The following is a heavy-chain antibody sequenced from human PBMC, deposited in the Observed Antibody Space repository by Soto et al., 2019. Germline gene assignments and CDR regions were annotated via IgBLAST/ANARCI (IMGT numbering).Heavy chain of an antibody. D-gene: IGHD5-18*01. J-gene: IGHJ5*02. CDR3: ARGQQLWLNSRINWFDP. V-gene: IGHV1-69*13. Sequence: ASVKVSCKASGGTFSSYAISWVRQAPGQGLEWMGGIIPIFGAANYAQKFQGRVTITADESTSTAYMELSSLTSEDTAVYYCARGQQLWLNSRINWFDPWGQGTLVTVSS. CDR2: IIPIFGAA. CDR1: GGTFSSYA.